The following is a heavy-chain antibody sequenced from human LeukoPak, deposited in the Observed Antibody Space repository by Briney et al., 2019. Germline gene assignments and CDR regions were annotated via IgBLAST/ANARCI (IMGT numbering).Heavy chain of an antibody. Sequence: GASVKVSCKASGYTVTRYAMHWVRQAPGQRLEWMGWVNAGNGNTKYSQKFQGRVTITRDTSASTAYMELSSLRSEDTAVYYCARANVVPAATTPTRYNWFDPWGQGTLVTVSS. CDR1: GYTVTRYA. D-gene: IGHD2-2*01. CDR2: VNAGNGNT. V-gene: IGHV1-3*01. J-gene: IGHJ5*02. CDR3: ARANVVPAATTPTRYNWFDP.